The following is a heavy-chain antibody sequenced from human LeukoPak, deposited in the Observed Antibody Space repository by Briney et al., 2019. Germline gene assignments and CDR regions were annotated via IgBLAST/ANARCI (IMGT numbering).Heavy chain of an antibody. CDR3: ARDGSDYGDVDY. V-gene: IGHV1-2*02. Sequence: ASVKVSCKASGYTFTGYYMHWVRQAPGQGLEWMGWINPNSGGTNYAQKLQGRVTMTTDTSTSTAYMELRSLRSDDTAVYYCARDGSDYGDVDYWGQGTLVTVSS. J-gene: IGHJ4*02. D-gene: IGHD4-17*01. CDR2: INPNSGGT. CDR1: GYTFTGYY.